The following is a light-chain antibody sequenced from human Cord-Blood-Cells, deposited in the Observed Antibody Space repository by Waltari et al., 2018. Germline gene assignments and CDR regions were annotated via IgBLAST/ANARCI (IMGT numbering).Light chain of an antibody. CDR1: ALPKKY. CDR3: LSADSSGTYVV. Sequence: SYELTQPPSVSVSLGQMARITCSGEALPKKYAYWYQQKPGRAPVLVIYKDSERPSGIPERFSGSSSGTIVTLTISGVQAEDEADYYCLSADSSGTYVVFGGGTKLTVL. J-gene: IGLJ2*01. CDR2: KDS. V-gene: IGLV3-16*01.